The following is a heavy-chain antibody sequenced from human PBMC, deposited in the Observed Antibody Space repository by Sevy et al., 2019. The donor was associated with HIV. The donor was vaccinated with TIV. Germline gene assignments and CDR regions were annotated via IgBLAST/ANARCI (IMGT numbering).Heavy chain of an antibody. D-gene: IGHD4-17*01. Sequence: SETLSLTCTVSGGSVSTDSYYWSWIRQPPGKGLEWIGYLFYSESTNYNPSLKSRVTISLDTSKNQFSLKLSSVTAADTAVYYCARCRSPYGDYATGSFDYWGQGALVTVSS. CDR1: GGSVSTDSYY. CDR3: ARCRSPYGDYATGSFDY. V-gene: IGHV4-61*01. CDR2: LFYSEST. J-gene: IGHJ4*02.